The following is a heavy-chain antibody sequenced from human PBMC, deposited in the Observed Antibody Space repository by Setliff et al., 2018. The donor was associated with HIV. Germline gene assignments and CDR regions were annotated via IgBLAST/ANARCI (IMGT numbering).Heavy chain of an antibody. CDR3: ARDRRGSGSFFPSWFDP. J-gene: IGHJ5*02. V-gene: IGHV1-69-2*01. D-gene: IGHD3-10*01. CDR1: GYTFIDYF. CDR2: VDPENGQT. Sequence: GASVKVSCKASGYTFIDYFVHWIKKAPGKGLEWMGRVDPENGQTVYAEKLQGRVMIRADTSIDTACMELSSLRSEDTAVYYCARDRRGSGSFFPSWFDPWGQGTLVTVSS.